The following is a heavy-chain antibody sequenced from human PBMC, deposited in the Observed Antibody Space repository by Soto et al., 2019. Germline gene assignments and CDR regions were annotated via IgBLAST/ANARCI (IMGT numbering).Heavy chain of an antibody. CDR1: GYTFTSYG. D-gene: IGHD3-9*01. V-gene: IGHV1-18*01. Sequence: QVQLVQSGAEVKKPGASVKVSCKASGYTFTSYGISWVRQAPGQGLEWMGWISAYNGNTNYAQKLQGRVTMTTDTSTTTANMELRSLRSDDTAVYYCARVGGDYDILAGYYYYYYGMDVWGQGTTVTVSS. J-gene: IGHJ6*02. CDR2: ISAYNGNT. CDR3: ARVGGDYDILAGYYYYYYGMDV.